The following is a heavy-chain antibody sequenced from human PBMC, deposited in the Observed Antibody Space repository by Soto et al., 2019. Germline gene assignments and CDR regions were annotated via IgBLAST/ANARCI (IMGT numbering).Heavy chain of an antibody. V-gene: IGHV3-48*02. Sequence: EVQLVESGGGMVQPGGSLRVSCAASGFTLSSYSMHWVRQAPGKGLEWVSYISGSGGTIYYADSVKGRFTISRDNAKNSLSVQMNSLRDEDTAVYFCARETGLRSSGWSYYFDFWGRGTRVTVSS. CDR3: ARETGLRSSGWSYYFDF. J-gene: IGHJ4*02. D-gene: IGHD6-19*01. CDR1: GFTLSSYS. CDR2: ISGSGGTI.